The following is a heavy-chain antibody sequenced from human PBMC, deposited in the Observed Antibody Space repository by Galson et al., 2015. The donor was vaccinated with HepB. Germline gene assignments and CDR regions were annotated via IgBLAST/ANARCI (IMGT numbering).Heavy chain of an antibody. Sequence: SLRLSCATSGFTFGDYAMSWVRQAPGKGLEWAGLIRSKAYGKTTEYAASVRGRFTISRDDSNSIAYLQMNSLKTEDTAVYYCTRHTDTSASFYFDSWGQGTLVTVSS. CDR3: TRHTDTSASFYFDS. D-gene: IGHD3-22*01. CDR1: GFTFGDYA. CDR2: IRSKAYGKTT. J-gene: IGHJ4*02. V-gene: IGHV3-49*04.